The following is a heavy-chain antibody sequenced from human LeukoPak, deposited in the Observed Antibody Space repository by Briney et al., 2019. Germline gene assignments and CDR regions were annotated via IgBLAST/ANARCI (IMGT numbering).Heavy chain of an antibody. D-gene: IGHD3-3*02. CDR3: ATLRPISRQYFDS. CDR2: ISSNGGST. CDR1: GFTFSSYA. J-gene: IGHJ4*02. V-gene: IGHV3-64*01. Sequence: GGSLRLSCAASGFTFSSYAMHWVRQAPGKGLEYVSAISSNGGSTYYANSVKGRFTISRDNSKNMLYLHMNTLRAEDTAVYYCATLRPISRQYFDSWGQGTLVTVSS.